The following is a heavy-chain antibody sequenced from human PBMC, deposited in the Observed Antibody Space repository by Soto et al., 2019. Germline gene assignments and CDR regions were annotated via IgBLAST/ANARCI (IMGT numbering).Heavy chain of an antibody. J-gene: IGHJ6*02. CDR3: ARDSFYDFWSGYYYYYYYGMDV. CDR2: ISAYNGNT. V-gene: IGHV1-18*01. CDR1: GYTFTSYG. D-gene: IGHD3-3*01. Sequence: ASVKVSCKASGYTFTSYGISWVRQAPGRGLEWMGWISAYNGNTNYAQKLQGRVTMTTDTSTSTAYMELRSLRSDDTAVYYCARDSFYDFWSGYYYYYYYGMDVWGQGTTVTVSS.